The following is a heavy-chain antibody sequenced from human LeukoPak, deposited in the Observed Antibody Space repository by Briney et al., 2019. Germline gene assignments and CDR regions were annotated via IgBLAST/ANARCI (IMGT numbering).Heavy chain of an antibody. Sequence: ASVKVSCRASVYTLTSYDINWVRQATGHGVEWMGWMNPNSGNTGYAQKFQGRVTMTRNTSISTAYMEPSMLRSEDTAVSYCERSWVGAAACLDYWGQGTLYAVSS. J-gene: IGHJ4*02. V-gene: IGHV1-8*01. D-gene: IGHD2-2*01. CDR1: VYTLTSYD. CDR2: MNPNSGNT. CDR3: ERSWVGAAACLDY.